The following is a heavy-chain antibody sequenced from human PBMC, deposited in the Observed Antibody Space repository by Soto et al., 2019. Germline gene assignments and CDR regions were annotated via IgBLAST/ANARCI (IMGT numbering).Heavy chain of an antibody. CDR2: ISSSGSTI. CDR1: GFTFSSYN. D-gene: IGHD3-10*02. Sequence: HPGGFLRLSCAASGFTFSSYNMNWVRQAPGKGLEWVSYISSSGSTIYYADSVKGRFTISRDNAKNSLYLQVNSLRDEDTAVFYCARDMFGERYGMDVWGQGTTVTVSS. J-gene: IGHJ6*02. CDR3: ARDMFGERYGMDV. V-gene: IGHV3-48*02.